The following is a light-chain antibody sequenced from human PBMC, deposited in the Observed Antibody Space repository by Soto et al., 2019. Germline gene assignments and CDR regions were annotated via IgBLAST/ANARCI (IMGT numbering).Light chain of an antibody. V-gene: IGKV3-20*01. J-gene: IGKJ1*01. CDR2: GAS. CDR1: QSVGSSY. Sequence: EIVLTQSPGTLSLSPGERATLSCRDSQSVGSSYLAWYQQRPGQAPRLLIYGASSRATGIPDRFSGSGSGTDFTLTISRLEPEDFAAYYCQHYGSSPWTFGQGTKVEIK. CDR3: QHYGSSPWT.